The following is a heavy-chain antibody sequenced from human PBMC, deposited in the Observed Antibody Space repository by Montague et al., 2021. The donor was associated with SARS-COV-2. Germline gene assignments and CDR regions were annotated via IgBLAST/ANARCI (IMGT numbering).Heavy chain of an antibody. D-gene: IGHD6-13*01. CDR1: GFSLSTSGMC. CDR3: ARILVAAAGSPFDP. J-gene: IGHJ5*02. Sequence: PALVKPTQTLTLTCTFSGFSLSTSGMCVSWIRQPPGKALGWLARIDWDDDKYYSTSLKTRLTISKDTSKNQVVLTMTSMDPVDTATYYCARILVAAAGSPFDPWGQGTLVTVSS. CDR2: IDWDDDK. V-gene: IGHV2-70*11.